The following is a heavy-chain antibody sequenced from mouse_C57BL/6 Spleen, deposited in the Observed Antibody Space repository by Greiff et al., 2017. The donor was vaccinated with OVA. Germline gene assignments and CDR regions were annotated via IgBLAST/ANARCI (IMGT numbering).Heavy chain of an antibody. CDR3: ARPGVTTVKGGFDY. J-gene: IGHJ2*01. D-gene: IGHD1-1*01. Sequence: EVNLVESGGGLVKPGGSLKLSCAASGFTFSDYGMHWVRQAPEKGLEWVAYISSGSSTIYYADTVKGRFTISRDNAKNTLFLQMTSLRSEDTAMYYCARPGVTTVKGGFDYWGQGTTLTVSS. CDR1: GFTFSDYG. V-gene: IGHV5-17*01. CDR2: ISSGSSTI.